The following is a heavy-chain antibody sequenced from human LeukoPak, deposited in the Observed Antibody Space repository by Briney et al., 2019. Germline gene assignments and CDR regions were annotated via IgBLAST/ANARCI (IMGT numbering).Heavy chain of an antibody. CDR1: GFTFSSYA. D-gene: IGHD3-9*01. V-gene: IGHV3-23*01. Sequence: GGSLRLSCAASGFTFSSYAMSWVRQAPGKGLEWVSAISGSGGSTYYADSVKGRFTTSRANSKNTLYLQMHSLRAEDTAVYYCAKYYDILTGYYGYWGQGTPVTVSS. CDR2: ISGSGGST. CDR3: AKYYDILTGYYGY. J-gene: IGHJ4*02.